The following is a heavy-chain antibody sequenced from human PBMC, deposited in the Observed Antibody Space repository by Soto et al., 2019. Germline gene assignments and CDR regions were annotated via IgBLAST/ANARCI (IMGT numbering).Heavy chain of an antibody. CDR1: GFTFSSYG. J-gene: IGHJ5*02. CDR3: AKNPPDAVWFDP. CDR2: ISYDGSNK. Sequence: ESGGGVVQPGRSLRLSCAASGFTFSSYGMHWVRQAPGKGLEWVAVISYDGSNKYYADSVKGRFTISRDNSKNTLYLQMNSLRAEDTAVYYCAKNPPDAVWFDPWGQGTLDTVSS. V-gene: IGHV3-30*18.